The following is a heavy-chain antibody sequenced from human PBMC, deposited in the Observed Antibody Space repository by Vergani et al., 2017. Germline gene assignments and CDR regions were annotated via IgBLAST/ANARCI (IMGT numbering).Heavy chain of an antibody. CDR2: IYYSGST. V-gene: IGHV4-39*01. Sequence: QLQLQESGPGLVQPSETLSLTCSVSGGSISSSGYYWGWIRQPPGKGLEWMGSIYYSGSTYYNPSLKSRITISVDTSSDQFSLKLTSVTAADTAIYFCARTESFILRYFHWALWGQGTLVTVSS. D-gene: IGHD3-9*01. J-gene: IGHJ4*02. CDR3: ARTESFILRYFHWAL. CDR1: GGSISSSGYY.